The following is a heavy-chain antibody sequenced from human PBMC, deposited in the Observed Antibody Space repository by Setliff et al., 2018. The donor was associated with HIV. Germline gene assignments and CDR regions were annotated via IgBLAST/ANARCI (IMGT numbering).Heavy chain of an antibody. CDR2: IRSKSYGGTT. CDR1: GFSSDDYA. CDR3: TRMMVPTNAFDI. V-gene: IGHV3-49*04. J-gene: IGHJ3*02. Sequence: GGSLRLSCTASGFSSDDYALTWVRQAPGKGLEWVGFIRSKSYGGTTEYAASGEGRFTISRDDSKTIAYLQVNSLKTEDTAVYYCTRMMVPTNAFDIWGQGTMVTVS. D-gene: IGHD2-8*01.